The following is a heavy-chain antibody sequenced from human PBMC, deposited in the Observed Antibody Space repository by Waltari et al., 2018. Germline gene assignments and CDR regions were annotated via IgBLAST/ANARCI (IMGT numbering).Heavy chain of an antibody. Sequence: QVQLVQSGAEVKKPGASVKVSCKASGYTFTSYYMHWVRQAPGKGLEWMGIIHPSGGRNSDAHKFQGRVTMTRDTSTSTVYMELSSLRSEETAVYYGARLYSSSSEGHYFDYWGQGTLVTVSS. D-gene: IGHD6-6*01. CDR1: GYTFTSYY. V-gene: IGHV1-46*01. CDR2: IHPSGGRN. J-gene: IGHJ4*02. CDR3: ARLYSSSSEGHYFDY.